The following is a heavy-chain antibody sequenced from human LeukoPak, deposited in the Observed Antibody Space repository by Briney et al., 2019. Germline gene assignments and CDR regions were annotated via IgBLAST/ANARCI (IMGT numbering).Heavy chain of an antibody. CDR1: GFAFSRPA. CDR2: IRSKPNNYAT. Sequence: GGSLRLSCAASGFAFSRPAMHWLRQAPGKGLEWVGRIRSKPNNYATTYSASVEGRFTISRDDSKNMTFLQMNSLQAEDTAVYYCARGDWLPHLQYFQYWGQGTLVTVSS. D-gene: IGHD3/OR15-3a*01. J-gene: IGHJ1*01. CDR3: ARGDWLPHLQYFQY. V-gene: IGHV3-73*01.